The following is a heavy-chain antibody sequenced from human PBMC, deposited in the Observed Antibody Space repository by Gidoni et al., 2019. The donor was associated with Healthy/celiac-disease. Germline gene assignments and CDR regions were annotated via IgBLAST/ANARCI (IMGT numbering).Heavy chain of an antibody. J-gene: IGHJ4*02. CDR1: EFTFSSYS. CDR2: ISSSSSYI. CDR3: ARRGPHYYGSGSYYNAPDY. V-gene: IGHV3-21*01. Sequence: EVQLVESGGGLVKHGGSLGLSCAASEFTFSSYSLNWARQAPWKGLEWVSSISSSSSYIYYSDSVKCRFTISRDNAKNSLYLQMNSLRAEDTAVYYCARRGPHYYGSGSYYNAPDYWGQGTLVTVSS. D-gene: IGHD3-10*01.